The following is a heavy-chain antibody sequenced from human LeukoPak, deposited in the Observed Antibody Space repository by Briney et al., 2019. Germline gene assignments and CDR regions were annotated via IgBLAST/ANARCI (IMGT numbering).Heavy chain of an antibody. D-gene: IGHD3-16*01. V-gene: IGHV3-23*01. CDR1: GFTFSSYT. CDR2: IGGRGGST. CDR3: GKEGGA. Sequence: PGGSLRLSCAASGFTFSSYTMTWVRQAPGKGPEWVSAIGGRGGSTYYADFLGGRFTISRDNSKDMLYLQMNSLKVEDTATYYCGKEGGAWGQGTKVTVSS. J-gene: IGHJ5*02.